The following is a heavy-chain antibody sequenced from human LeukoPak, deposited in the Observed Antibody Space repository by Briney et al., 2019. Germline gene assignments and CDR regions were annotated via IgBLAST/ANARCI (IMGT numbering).Heavy chain of an antibody. CDR2: ISAYNGNT. V-gene: IGHV1-18*01. CDR1: GYTFTSYD. J-gene: IGHJ4*02. D-gene: IGHD3-10*01. CDR3: ARGGVVDYGSGSSSPLLFY. Sequence: GASVKVSCKASGYTFTSYDINWVRQAPGQGLEWMGWISAYNGNTNYAQKLQGRVTMTTDTSTSTAYMELRSLRSDDTAVYYCARGGVVDYGSGSSSPLLFYWGQGTLVTVSS.